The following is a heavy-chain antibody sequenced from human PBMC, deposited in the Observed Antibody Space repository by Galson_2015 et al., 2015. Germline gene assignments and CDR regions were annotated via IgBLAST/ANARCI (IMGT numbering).Heavy chain of an antibody. CDR1: GFIFSGYC. J-gene: IGHJ5*02. V-gene: IGHV3-7*04. Sequence: SLRLSCAASGFIFSGYCMSWVRQAPGKGLEWVATIRQDGSEKYYVDPVKGRFIISRDNAKNSLYLQMNSLRAEDTAVYYCARDFPGNRTQYNWYDPWGQGTLVTVSS. D-gene: IGHD4-23*01. CDR2: IRQDGSEK. CDR3: ARDFPGNRTQYNWYDP.